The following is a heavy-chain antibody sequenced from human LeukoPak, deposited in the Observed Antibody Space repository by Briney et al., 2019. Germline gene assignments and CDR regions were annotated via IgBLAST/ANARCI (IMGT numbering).Heavy chain of an antibody. CDR3: ARSCGGDCCPGLDY. D-gene: IGHD2-21*02. CDR1: GFTFSSYS. CDR2: ISSSSSYI. V-gene: IGHV3-21*01. J-gene: IGHJ4*02. Sequence: PGGSLRLSCAASGFTFSSYSMNWVRQAPGKGLEWVSSISSSSSYIYYADSVKGRFTISRDNAKNSLYLQMNSLRAEDTAVYYCARSCGGDCCPGLDYWGQGTLVTVSS.